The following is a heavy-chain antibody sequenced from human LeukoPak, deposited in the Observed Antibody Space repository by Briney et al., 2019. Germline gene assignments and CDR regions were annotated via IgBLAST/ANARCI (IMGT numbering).Heavy chain of an antibody. D-gene: IGHD3-22*01. CDR2: IYPGDSDT. CDR1: GYSFTSYW. Sequence: GESLKISCKGSGYSFTSYWIGWVRQMPGKGPEWMGIIYPGDSDTRYSPSFQGQVTISADKSISTAYLQWSSLKASDTAMYYCARVYYYDSSGYYRVDAFDIWGQGTMVTVSS. CDR3: ARVYYYDSSGYYRVDAFDI. J-gene: IGHJ3*02. V-gene: IGHV5-51*01.